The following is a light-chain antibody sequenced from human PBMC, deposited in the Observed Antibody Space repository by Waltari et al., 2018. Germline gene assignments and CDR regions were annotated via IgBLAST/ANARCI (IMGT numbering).Light chain of an antibody. J-gene: IGLJ2*01. Sequence: QSALTQPASVSGSPGQSITISCTGTSNDVGGYNYVSWYQQHPGKAPKLMIYDVSNRPSGVSNRFSGAKSGNTASLTISGLQAEDEGNYYCSSYTSSTIVVFGGGTNLTVL. CDR1: SNDVGGYNY. CDR2: DVS. CDR3: SSYTSSTIVV. V-gene: IGLV2-14*03.